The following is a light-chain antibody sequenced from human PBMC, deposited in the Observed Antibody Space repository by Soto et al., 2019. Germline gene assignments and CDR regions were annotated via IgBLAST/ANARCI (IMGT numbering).Light chain of an antibody. CDR1: SSDVGDYNY. CDR3: CSYAGSYTHYV. Sequence: QSVLTQPRSVSGSPGQSVTISCTGTSSDVGDYNYVSWYQQHPRKAPKLMIYDVSKRPSGVPDRFSGSKSGNTASLTISGLQAEDEADYYCCSYAGSYTHYVFGTGTKLTVL. V-gene: IGLV2-11*01. J-gene: IGLJ1*01. CDR2: DVS.